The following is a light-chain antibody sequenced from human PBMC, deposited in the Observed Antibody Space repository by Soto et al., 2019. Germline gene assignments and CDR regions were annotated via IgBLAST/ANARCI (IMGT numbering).Light chain of an antibody. J-gene: IGKJ1*01. V-gene: IGKV1-39*01. Sequence: DIQMTQSPSSLSASVGDRVTITCRASQSISRYLNWYQQKPGKDPKILIYAASSLQSGVPSRFSGSGSGTDFTLTISSLQPEDFATYYWQHSYSTRTFGQRTKVEIK. CDR1: QSISRY. CDR2: AAS. CDR3: QHSYSTRT.